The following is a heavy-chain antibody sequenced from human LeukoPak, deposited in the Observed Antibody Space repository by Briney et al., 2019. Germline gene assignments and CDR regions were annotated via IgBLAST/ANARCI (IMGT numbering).Heavy chain of an antibody. D-gene: IGHD3-16*01. CDR1: GYTFTSYG. CDR3: ARDHLTYYDYAWGSYTHGD. V-gene: IGHV1-18*01. Sequence: GASVTVSCTASGYTFTSYGISWVRQAPGQGREWMGWISAYNGNTNYAQKLQGRVTITTDTSTSTAYMDLRSLRSDDTAVYYCARDHLTYYDYAWGSYTHGDWGQGTLVTVSS. CDR2: ISAYNGNT. J-gene: IGHJ4*02.